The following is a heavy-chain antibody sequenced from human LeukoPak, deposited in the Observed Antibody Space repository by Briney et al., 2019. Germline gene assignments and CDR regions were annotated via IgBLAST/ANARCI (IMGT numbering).Heavy chain of an antibody. CDR3: ARAASYYCYYYGMDV. J-gene: IGHJ6*02. CDR2: ISSSSSYI. V-gene: IGHV3-21*01. Sequence: GGSLRLSCAASGFTFSSYGMNWVRQAPGKGLEWVSSISSSSSYIYYADSVKGRFTISRDNAKNSLYLQMNSLRAEDTAVYYCARAASYYCYYYGMDVWGQGTTVTVSS. CDR1: GFTFSSYG. D-gene: IGHD2-2*01.